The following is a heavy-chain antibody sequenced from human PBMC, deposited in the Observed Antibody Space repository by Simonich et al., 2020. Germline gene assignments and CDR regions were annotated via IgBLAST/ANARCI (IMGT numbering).Heavy chain of an antibody. CDR1: GGSFRGYY. J-gene: IGHJ4*02. D-gene: IGHD5-12*01. Sequence: QVQLQESGPGLVKPSETLSLTCTVSGGSFRGYYWSWIRQPPGKGLGWIGYIYYSVSNKYNPSRTSRVTISVDTSKNQFSLKLSSLTAADTAVYYCARHDRWLQFYFDYWGQGTLVTVSS. V-gene: IGHV4-59*08. CDR3: ARHDRWLQFYFDY. CDR2: IYYSVSN.